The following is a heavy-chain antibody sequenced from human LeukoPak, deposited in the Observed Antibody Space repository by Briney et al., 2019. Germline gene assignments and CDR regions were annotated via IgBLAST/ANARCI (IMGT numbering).Heavy chain of an antibody. CDR3: ARALDRVGATSYFDY. V-gene: IGHV3-21*01. CDR1: GFTFSSYS. Sequence: GGSLRLSCAASGFTFSSYSMNWVRQAPGKGLEWVSSISSSSSYIYYADSVKGRFTISRDNAKNSLYLQMNSLRDEDTAVYYCARALDRVGATSYFDYWGQGTLVTVSS. D-gene: IGHD1-26*01. J-gene: IGHJ4*02. CDR2: ISSSSSYI.